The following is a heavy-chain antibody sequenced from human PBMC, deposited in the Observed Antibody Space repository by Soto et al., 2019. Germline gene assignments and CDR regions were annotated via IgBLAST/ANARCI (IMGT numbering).Heavy chain of an antibody. V-gene: IGHV3-74*01. Sequence: GGPLTLSCAASGFPFTNYWMNWVRQTPGKELMWVSRISPDGSDVGYADSVEGRFTVSRDNAKNTLYLQMHSLRAEDTAMYYCACWGHIVPVAPSDFDRWGQRT. J-gene: IGHJ4*02. CDR1: GFPFTNYW. CDR2: ISPDGSDV. CDR3: ACWGHIVPVAPSDFDR. D-gene: IGHD2-8*02.